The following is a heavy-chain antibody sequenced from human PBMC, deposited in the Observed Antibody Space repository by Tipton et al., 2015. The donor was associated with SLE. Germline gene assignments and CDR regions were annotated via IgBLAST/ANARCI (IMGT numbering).Heavy chain of an antibody. V-gene: IGHV4-61*02. Sequence: TLSLTCTVSGGSISSGSYYWSWTRQPAGKGLEWIGRNYTSGSTNYNPSLKSRVTISVYTSKNQFSLKLSSVTAADTAVYYCARVLGVVKSYYMDVWGKGTTVTVSS. CDR2: NYTSGST. D-gene: IGHD3-3*01. J-gene: IGHJ6*03. CDR3: ARVLGVVKSYYMDV. CDR1: GGSISSGSYY.